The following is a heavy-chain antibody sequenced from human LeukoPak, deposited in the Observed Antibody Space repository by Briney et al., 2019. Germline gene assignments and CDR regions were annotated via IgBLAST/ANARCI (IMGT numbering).Heavy chain of an antibody. J-gene: IGHJ4*02. CDR1: GFTFSSYA. CDR3: ARDALSTVTTYIDY. CDR2: ISYDGSNK. D-gene: IGHD4-17*01. Sequence: GGSLRLSCAASGFTFSSYAMHWVRQAPGKGLEWVAVISYDGSNKYYADSVKGRFTISRDNSKNTLYLQMNSLRAEDTAVYYCARDALSTVTTYIDYWGQGTLVTVSS. V-gene: IGHV3-30*04.